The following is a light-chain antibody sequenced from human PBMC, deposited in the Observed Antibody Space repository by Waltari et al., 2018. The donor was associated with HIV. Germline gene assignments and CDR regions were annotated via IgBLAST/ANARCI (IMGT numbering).Light chain of an antibody. CDR1: DSNIGSPA. J-gene: IGLJ2*01. CDR2: NDD. CDR3: AAWDDGLNGVI. V-gene: IGLV1-36*01. Sequence: QSVLTQSPSVSEAPWQSVPISCSGSDSNIGSPAVTWYQQFPGKPTRLLVYNDDLILSGVSDRLSASKSGTSASLTINDLQSEHESHYYCAAWDDGLNGVIFGGGTKVTVL.